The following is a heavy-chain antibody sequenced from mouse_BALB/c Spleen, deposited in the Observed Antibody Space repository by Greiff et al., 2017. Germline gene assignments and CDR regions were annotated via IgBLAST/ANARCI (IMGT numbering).Heavy chain of an antibody. CDR3: ARIYDGYPYAMDY. Sequence: EVQRVESGGGLVQPGGSRKLSCAASGFTFSSFGMHWVRQAPEKGLEWVAYISSGSSTIHYADTVKGRFTISRDNPKNTLFLQMTSLRSEDTAMYDCARIYDGYPYAMDYWGQGTSVTVSS. J-gene: IGHJ4*01. D-gene: IGHD2-3*01. V-gene: IGHV5-17*02. CDR1: GFTFSSFG. CDR2: ISSGSSTI.